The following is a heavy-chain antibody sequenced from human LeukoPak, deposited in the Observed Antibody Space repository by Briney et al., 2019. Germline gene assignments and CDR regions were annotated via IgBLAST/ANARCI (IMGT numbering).Heavy chain of an antibody. CDR2: MNPNSGNT. CDR1: GYTFTSYD. CDR3: ASLGMAHNSGWYKWGTDYYGMDV. J-gene: IGHJ6*02. V-gene: IGHV1-8*01. Sequence: ASVKVSCKASGYTFTSYDINWVRQATGQGLEWMGWMNPNSGNTGYAQKFQGRVTMTRNTSISTAYMELSSLRSEDTAVYYCASLGMAHNSGWYKWGTDYYGMDVWGQGTTVTVSS. D-gene: IGHD6-19*01.